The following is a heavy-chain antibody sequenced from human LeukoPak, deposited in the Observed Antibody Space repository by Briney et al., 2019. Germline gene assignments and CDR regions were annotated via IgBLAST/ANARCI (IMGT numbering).Heavy chain of an antibody. V-gene: IGHV1-46*01. Sequence: ASVKVSCKASGYTFTSYYMHWVRQAPGQGLEWMGIINPSGGSTSYAQKFQGRVTMTRDTSTSTVYMELSSLRSEDTAVYYCSAVVVRGVITLDYWGQGTLVIVSS. D-gene: IGHD3-10*01. CDR1: GYTFTSYY. J-gene: IGHJ4*02. CDR2: INPSGGST. CDR3: SAVVVRGVITLDY.